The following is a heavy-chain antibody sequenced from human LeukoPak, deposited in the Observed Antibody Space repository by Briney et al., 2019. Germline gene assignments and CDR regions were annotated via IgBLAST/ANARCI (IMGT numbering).Heavy chain of an antibody. CDR2: IYIGGST. CDR3: ARMMEGYESMN. D-gene: IGHD2/OR15-2a*01. V-gene: IGHV3-53*01. Sequence: GGSLRLSRAASGFTVKSNYMMWVRQAPGKGLEWVSVIYIGGSTYYADSVRGRFTISRDNSKSTLSLQMNSLRAEDTAVYYCARMMEGYESMNWGQGTLVTVSS. CDR1: GFTVKSNY. J-gene: IGHJ4*02.